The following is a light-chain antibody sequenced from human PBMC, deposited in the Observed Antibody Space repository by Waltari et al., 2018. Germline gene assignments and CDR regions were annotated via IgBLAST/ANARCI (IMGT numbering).Light chain of an antibody. V-gene: IGKV3-20*01. J-gene: IGKJ1*01. CDR3: QQYVSSPGT. Sequence: EIVLTQSPGTLSLSPGERATLSCRASQSLSGSYLAWYQQKPGQTPRLLIYGASSRATCIPDRFSGSGSGTDFTLTISILEPEDFAVYYCQQYVSSPGTFGQGTKVEIK. CDR2: GAS. CDR1: QSLSGSY.